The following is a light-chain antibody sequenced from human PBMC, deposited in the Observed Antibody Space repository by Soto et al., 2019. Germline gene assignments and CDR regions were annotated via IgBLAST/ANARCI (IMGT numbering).Light chain of an antibody. J-gene: IGKJ2*01. CDR2: GAS. Sequence: EIVLTQSPGTLSLSPGERVTLSCRASHSVPTNYLAWYQQKPGQSPRLLIYGASTRATGIPERFSGSGSGTDFTLTISRLEPEDFATYYCQQLNSRPYTFGQGTKLEIK. CDR3: QQLNSRPYT. V-gene: IGKV3-20*01. CDR1: HSVPTNY.